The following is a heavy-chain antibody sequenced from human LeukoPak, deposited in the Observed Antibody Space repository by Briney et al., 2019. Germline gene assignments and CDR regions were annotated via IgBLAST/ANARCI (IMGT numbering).Heavy chain of an antibody. D-gene: IGHD2-2*01. CDR2: IIPIFGTA. V-gene: IGHV1-69*05. J-gene: IGHJ5*02. Sequence: SVTVSCKASGGTFSSYAISWVRQAPGQGLEWMGGIIPIFGTANYAQKFQGRVTITTDESTSTAYMELSSLRSEDTAVYYCARRGLDCSSTSCYFGGNWFDPWGQGTLVTVSS. CDR3: ARRGLDCSSTSCYFGGNWFDP. CDR1: GGTFSSYA.